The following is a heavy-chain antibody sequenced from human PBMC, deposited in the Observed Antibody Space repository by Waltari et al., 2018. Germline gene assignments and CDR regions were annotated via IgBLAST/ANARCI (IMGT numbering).Heavy chain of an antibody. V-gene: IGHV1-69*02. J-gene: IGHJ6*02. Sequence: QVQLVQSGAEVKKPGSSVKVSCKASGGTFSSYTISWVRQAPGQGLEWMGRIIPILGIANYAQKFQCRVTITADKPTSTAYMELSSLRSEDTAVYYCAIMVYAMDRLYYYYGMDVWGQGTTVTVSS. CDR2: IIPILGIA. D-gene: IGHD2-8*01. CDR3: AIMVYAMDRLYYYYGMDV. CDR1: GGTFSSYT.